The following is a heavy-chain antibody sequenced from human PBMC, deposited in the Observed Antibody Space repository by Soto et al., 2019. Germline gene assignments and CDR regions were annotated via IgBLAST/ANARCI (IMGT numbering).Heavy chain of an antibody. CDR2: IDPSDSYT. CDR1: GYSFTSYW. D-gene: IGHD6-13*01. V-gene: IGHV5-10-1*01. CDR3: ARRKASSSSYYYYYGMDV. Sequence: GESLKISCXGSGYSFTSYWISWVRQMPGKGLEWMGRIDPSDSYTNYSPSFQGHVTISADKSISTAYLQWSSLKASDTAMYYCARRKASSSSYYYYYGMDVWGQGTTVTVSS. J-gene: IGHJ6*02.